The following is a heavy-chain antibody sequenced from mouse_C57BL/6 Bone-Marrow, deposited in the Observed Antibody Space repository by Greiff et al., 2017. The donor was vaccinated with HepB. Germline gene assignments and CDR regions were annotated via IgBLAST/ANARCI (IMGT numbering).Heavy chain of an antibody. D-gene: IGHD2-5*01. CDR2: IYPRSGNT. CDR3: ARSYYSNYEDYFDY. V-gene: IGHV1-81*01. CDR1: GYTFTSYG. Sequence: QVQLKQSGAELARPGASVKLSCKASGYTFTSYGISWVKQRTGQGLEWIGEIYPRSGNTYYNEKFKGKATLTADKSSSTAYMELRSLTSEDSAVYFCARSYYSNYEDYFDYWGQGTTLTVSS. J-gene: IGHJ2*01.